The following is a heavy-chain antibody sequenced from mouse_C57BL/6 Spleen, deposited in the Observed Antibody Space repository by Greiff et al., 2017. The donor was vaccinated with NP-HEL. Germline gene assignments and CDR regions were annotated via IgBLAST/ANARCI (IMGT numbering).Heavy chain of an antibody. D-gene: IGHD2-3*01. CDR2: ISYDGSN. V-gene: IGHV3-6*01. CDR3: ARGDGYYGDYWYFDV. J-gene: IGHJ1*03. CDR1: GYSITSGYY. Sequence: EVKVEESGPGLVKPSQSLSLTCSVTGYSITSGYYWNWIRQFPGNKLEWMGYISYDGSNNYNPSLKNRISITRDTSKNQFFLKLNSVTTEDTATYYCARGDGYYGDYWYFDVWGTGTTVTVSS.